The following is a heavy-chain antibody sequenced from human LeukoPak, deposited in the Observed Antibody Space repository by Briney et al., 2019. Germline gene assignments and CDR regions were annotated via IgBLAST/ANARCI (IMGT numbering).Heavy chain of an antibody. CDR3: AAGIVVVAPPDPNDAFDI. CDR2: ISSSSSYI. Sequence: GGSLRLSCAASGFTFSSYSMNWVRQAPGKGVEWGSSISSSSSYIYYADSVKGRFTISRDNAKNSLYLQRNSLRAEDTAVYYCAAGIVVVAPPDPNDAFDIWGQGTMVTVSS. CDR1: GFTFSSYS. V-gene: IGHV3-21*01. J-gene: IGHJ3*02. D-gene: IGHD3-22*01.